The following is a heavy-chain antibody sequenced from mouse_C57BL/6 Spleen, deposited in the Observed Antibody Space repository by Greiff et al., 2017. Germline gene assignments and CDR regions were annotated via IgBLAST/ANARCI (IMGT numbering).Heavy chain of an antibody. D-gene: IGHD1-1*01. CDR2: IDPNSGGT. CDR3: ARHYYGSSPLLWYFDV. V-gene: IGHV1-72*01. J-gene: IGHJ1*03. CDR1: GYTFTSYW. Sequence: QVQLQQPGAELVKPGASVKLSCKASGYTFTSYWMHWVKQRPGRGLEWIGRIDPNSGGTKYNAKFKSKATLTVDKPSSTADMQLSSLTSEDSAVYYCARHYYGSSPLLWYFDVWGTGTTVTVSS.